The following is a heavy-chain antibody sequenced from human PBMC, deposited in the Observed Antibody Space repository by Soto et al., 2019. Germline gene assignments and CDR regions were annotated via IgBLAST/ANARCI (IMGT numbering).Heavy chain of an antibody. Sequence: SVQGYCKTAGYAFTIYGVNWVRQAPGQGLEWMGWISGYNGNTNYAQKFQGRVTMTTDTFTSTAYMELWSLRSDDTAVYYCARDHSSSWHDFDYWGQGTLVTVSS. J-gene: IGHJ4*02. CDR3: ARDHSSSWHDFDY. CDR2: ISGYNGNT. CDR1: GYAFTIYG. V-gene: IGHV1-18*01. D-gene: IGHD6-13*01.